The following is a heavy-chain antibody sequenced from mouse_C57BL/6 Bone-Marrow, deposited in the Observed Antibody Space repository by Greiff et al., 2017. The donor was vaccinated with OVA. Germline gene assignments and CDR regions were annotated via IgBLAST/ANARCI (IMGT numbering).Heavy chain of an antibody. D-gene: IGHD2-3*01. CDR2: IDPETGGT. Sequence: SGAELVRPGASVTLSCKASGYTFTDYEMHWVKQTPVHGLELIGAIDPETGGTAYNQKFKGKAILTADKSSSTAYMELRSLTSEDSAVYYCTRSDDGYYRYWFAYWGQGTLVTVSA. V-gene: IGHV1-15*01. CDR1: GYTFTDYE. J-gene: IGHJ3*01. CDR3: TRSDDGYYRYWFAY.